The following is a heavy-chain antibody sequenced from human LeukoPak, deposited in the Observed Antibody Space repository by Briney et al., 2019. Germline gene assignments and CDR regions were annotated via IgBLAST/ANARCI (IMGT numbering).Heavy chain of an antibody. CDR2: INPSGGST. Sequence: ASVKVSCKASGYTFTSYYMHWVRQAPGQGLEWMGIINPSGGSTSYAQKFQGRVTMTRDTSTRTVYMELSSLRSEDTAVYYCARGRYYGSGSPGNMDVWGKGTTVTVSS. CDR1: GYTFTSYY. D-gene: IGHD3-10*01. V-gene: IGHV1-46*01. J-gene: IGHJ6*03. CDR3: ARGRYYGSGSPGNMDV.